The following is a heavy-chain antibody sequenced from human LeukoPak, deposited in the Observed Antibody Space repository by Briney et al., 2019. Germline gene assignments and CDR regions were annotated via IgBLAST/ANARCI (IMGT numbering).Heavy chain of an antibody. D-gene: IGHD3-10*01. CDR1: GFIFSTYI. CDR3: ARIRVLWFGENYYYMDV. CDR2: ITSSSSYI. J-gene: IGHJ6*03. V-gene: IGHV3-21*06. Sequence: GGSLRLSCAASGFIFSTYIMNWVRQAPGKGLEWVSSITSSSSYIYYADSVKGRFTISRDNANNSLYLQMNSLRAEDTAVYYCARIRVLWFGENYYYMDVWGKGTTVTISS.